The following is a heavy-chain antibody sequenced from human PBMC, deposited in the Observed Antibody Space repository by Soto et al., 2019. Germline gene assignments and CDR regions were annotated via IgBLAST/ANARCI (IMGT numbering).Heavy chain of an antibody. CDR2: IYYSGST. D-gene: IGHD3-10*01. V-gene: IGHV4-59*08. CDR3: ARGGLGYGSGGYYYGMDV. J-gene: IGHJ6*02. Sequence: SETLSLTCTVSGGSISSQYWSWIRQPPGKGLEYIGYIYYSGSTHYNPSLKGRVTISVDMSKNQFSLKLSSVTAADTAVYYCARGGLGYGSGGYYYGMDVWGQGTTVT. CDR1: GGSISSQY.